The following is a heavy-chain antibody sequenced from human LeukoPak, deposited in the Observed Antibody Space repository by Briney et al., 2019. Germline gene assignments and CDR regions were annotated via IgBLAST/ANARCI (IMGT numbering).Heavy chain of an antibody. CDR2: INPNSAGT. CDR1: GYTFTVHY. J-gene: IGHJ3*02. CDR3: ARGGEIGGTTIVDDAFDI. Sequence: ASVTVSFTASGYTFTVHYMHWARQAPGQGREWMGWINPNSAGTNYAQKFQGRVTMTRDTSISTAYMELSSLRFDDTAVYYCARGGEIGGTTIVDDAFDIWGQGTMVTVSS. V-gene: IGHV1-2*02. D-gene: IGHD1-1*01.